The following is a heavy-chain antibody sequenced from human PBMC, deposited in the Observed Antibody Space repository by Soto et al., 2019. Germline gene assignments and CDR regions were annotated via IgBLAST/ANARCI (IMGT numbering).Heavy chain of an antibody. D-gene: IGHD1-20*01. CDR2: ISGTGSPI. V-gene: IGHV3-11*01. Sequence: QVQLVESGGGLVKPGGSLRLSCAASGFTFSDYYMSWIRQAPGEGLEWISYISGTGSPIYYADSVKGRFTISRDNAKNSLYLQMNSLRADDTAVYYCASGSYNWKFDYWGQGTLVTVSS. CDR3: ASGSYNWKFDY. J-gene: IGHJ4*02. CDR1: GFTFSDYY.